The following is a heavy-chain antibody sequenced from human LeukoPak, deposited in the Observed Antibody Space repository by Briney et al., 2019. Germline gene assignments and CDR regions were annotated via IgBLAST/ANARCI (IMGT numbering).Heavy chain of an antibody. Sequence: GRSLRLSCAASGFTFSSYGMHWVRQAPGKGLEWVAVIWYDGSNKYYADSVKGRFAISRDNSKNTLYLQMNSLRAEDTAVYYCAREYGSGSSRFDPWGQGTLVTVSS. D-gene: IGHD3-10*01. J-gene: IGHJ5*02. CDR1: GFTFSSYG. CDR3: AREYGSGSSRFDP. CDR2: IWYDGSNK. V-gene: IGHV3-33*01.